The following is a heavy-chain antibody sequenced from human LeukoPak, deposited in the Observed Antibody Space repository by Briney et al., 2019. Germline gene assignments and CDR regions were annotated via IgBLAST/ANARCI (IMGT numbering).Heavy chain of an antibody. CDR3: ARRAAALGAFDY. CDR1: RFTFSNYW. CDR2: INSDGSSI. Sequence: GGSLRLSCAASRFTFSNYWMHWVRHAPGKGLVWVSRINSDGSSISYADSVKGRFTISRDNAKNTLYLQMNSLRAEDTAVYYCARRAAALGAFDYWGQGTLVTVSS. D-gene: IGHD6-13*01. V-gene: IGHV3-74*01. J-gene: IGHJ4*02.